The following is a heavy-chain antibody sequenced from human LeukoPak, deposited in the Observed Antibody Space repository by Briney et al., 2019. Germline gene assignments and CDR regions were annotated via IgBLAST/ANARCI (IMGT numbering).Heavy chain of an antibody. CDR2: IYSGGGT. CDR1: GFTVSSNY. CDR3: ARGTSIAAPSY. V-gene: IGHV3-66*01. J-gene: IGHJ4*02. Sequence: PGGSLRLSCAASGFTVSSNYISWVRQAPGRGLEWVSVIYSGGGTYHADSVKGRFTISRDNSKNTLSLQMSSLRAEDTAVYYCARGTSIAAPSYWGQGTLVTVSS. D-gene: IGHD6-6*01.